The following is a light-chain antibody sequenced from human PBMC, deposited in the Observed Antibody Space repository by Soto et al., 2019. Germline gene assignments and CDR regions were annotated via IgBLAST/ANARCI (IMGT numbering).Light chain of an antibody. CDR1: QSVNRY. CDR2: DAS. J-gene: IGKJ4*01. V-gene: IGKV3-11*01. Sequence: EIVLTQSPATLSLSPGEGATLSCWASQSVNRYLVWYQQKPGQAPRLLMYDASKRATGIPARFSGSGSGTDFTLTISSLEPEDFAVYYCQQRSDWPLTFGGGTKVDIK. CDR3: QQRSDWPLT.